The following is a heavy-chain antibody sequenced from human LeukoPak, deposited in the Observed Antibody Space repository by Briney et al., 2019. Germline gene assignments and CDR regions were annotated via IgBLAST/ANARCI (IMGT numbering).Heavy chain of an antibody. CDR2: INPNTGGT. CDR3: AKVPPSITAAGNWLGP. V-gene: IGHV1-2*06. J-gene: IGHJ5*02. CDR1: GYTFTGYY. Sequence: ASVKVSCKASGYTFTGYYIHWARQAPGQGLEWMGRINPNTGGTDYAQKFQGRVTMTRDTSITTAYMELSRLTSDDTAIYYCAKVPPSITAAGNWLGPWGQGALVTVSS. D-gene: IGHD6-13*01.